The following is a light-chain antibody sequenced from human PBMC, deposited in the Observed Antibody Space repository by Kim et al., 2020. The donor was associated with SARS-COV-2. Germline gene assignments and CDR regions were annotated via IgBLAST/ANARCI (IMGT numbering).Light chain of an antibody. CDR1: SLRSYY. V-gene: IGLV3-19*01. Sequence: SSELTQDPAVSVALGQTVRITCQGDSLRSYYASWYQQKPGQAPIFVIYGENNRPSWIPDRFSGSSSGNTASLTITGAQAKDEGDYYCNSRDSSGNHLVFGGGTQLTVL. CDR3: NSRDSSGNHLV. J-gene: IGLJ3*02. CDR2: GEN.